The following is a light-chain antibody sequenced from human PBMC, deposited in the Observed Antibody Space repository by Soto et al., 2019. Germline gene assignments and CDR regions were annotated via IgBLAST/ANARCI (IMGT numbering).Light chain of an antibody. CDR3: QQYYSYPQKT. CDR1: QGISSY. V-gene: IGKV1-8*01. J-gene: IGKJ1*01. Sequence: AIRMTQSPSSLSASTGDRVTITCRASQGISSYLAWYQQKPGKAPKLLIYAASTLQSGVPSRFSGSGSGTDFTLTISCLRSEDFATYYCQQYYSYPQKTFGQGTKVDIK. CDR2: AAS.